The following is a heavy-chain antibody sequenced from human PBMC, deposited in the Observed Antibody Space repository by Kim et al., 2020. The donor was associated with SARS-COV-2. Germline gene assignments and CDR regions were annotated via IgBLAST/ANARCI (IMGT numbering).Heavy chain of an antibody. Sequence: SETLSLTCTVSGGSISSSSYYWGWIRQPPGKGLEWIGSIYYSGSTYYNPSLKSRVTISVDTSKNQFSLKLSSVTAADTAVYYCASNLILLWFGELFDYWG. D-gene: IGHD3-10*01. CDR1: GGSISSSSYY. V-gene: IGHV4-39*01. J-gene: IGHJ4*01. CDR2: IYYSGST. CDR3: ASNLILLWFGELFDY.